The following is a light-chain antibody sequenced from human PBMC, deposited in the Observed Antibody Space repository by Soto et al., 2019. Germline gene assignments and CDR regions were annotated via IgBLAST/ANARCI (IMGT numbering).Light chain of an antibody. Sequence: EVVMTQSPATLSVSPWECATLYCRSSQSVSSNLAWYQQKPGQAPRLLIYGASTRATGIPARFSGSGSGTEFTLTISSLQSEDFAVYYCQQYNNWPPWTFGQGTKVDIK. CDR1: QSVSSN. CDR3: QQYNNWPPWT. CDR2: GAS. V-gene: IGKV3-15*01. J-gene: IGKJ1*01.